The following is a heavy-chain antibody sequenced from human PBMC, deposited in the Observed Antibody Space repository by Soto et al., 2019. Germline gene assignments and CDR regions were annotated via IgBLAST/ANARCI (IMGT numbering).Heavy chain of an antibody. CDR3: ARELVGATAFDI. D-gene: IGHD1-26*01. CDR1: GFTFSSYA. CDR2: ISSNGGST. V-gene: IGHV3-64*01. J-gene: IGHJ3*02. Sequence: GGSLRLSCAASGFTFSSYAMHWVRQAPGKGLEYVSAISSNGGSTYYANSVKGRFTISRDNSKNTLYLQMGSLRAEDMAVYYCARELVGATAFDIWGQGTMVTVSS.